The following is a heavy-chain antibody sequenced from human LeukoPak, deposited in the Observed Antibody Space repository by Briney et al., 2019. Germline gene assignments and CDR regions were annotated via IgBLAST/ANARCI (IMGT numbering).Heavy chain of an antibody. V-gene: IGHV3-23*01. CDR1: GFTFSSYA. Sequence: PGGSLRLSCAASGFTFSSYAISWVRQAPGKGLEWVSAITGSSGRTYYADSVKGRFTISRDNSKNTVYLQMDSLRVEDMAVYYCAKDSKITSADYYFDYWGLGTLVTVSS. D-gene: IGHD6-13*01. J-gene: IGHJ4*02. CDR3: AKDSKITSADYYFDY. CDR2: ITGSSGRT.